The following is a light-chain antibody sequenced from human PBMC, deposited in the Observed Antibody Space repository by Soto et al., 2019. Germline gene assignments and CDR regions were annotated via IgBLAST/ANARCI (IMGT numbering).Light chain of an antibody. V-gene: IGKV3-11*01. J-gene: IGKJ5*01. CDR2: DAS. Sequence: EIVLTHSPATLSLSPGERATLSCRASQSVRSYLAWYQQKPGQAPRLLIYDASNRAIGIPARFSGSGSGTDFTLTISSLEPEDFAVYYCQQRSNWPSITFGQGTRLEIK. CDR1: QSVRSY. CDR3: QQRSNWPSIT.